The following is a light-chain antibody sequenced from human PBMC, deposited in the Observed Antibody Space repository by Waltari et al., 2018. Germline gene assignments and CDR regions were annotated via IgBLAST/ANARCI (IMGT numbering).Light chain of an antibody. J-gene: IGLJ1*01. CDR3: AAWDDSLSGFV. CDR1: RSNIGSNA. CDR2: TND. V-gene: IGLV1-44*01. Sequence: QSVLTQPPSASGTPGQRVTISCSGSRSNIGSNAVNWYQQVPGTAPKLLLYTNDQRPSGVPDRFSCSKSGTSASLASSGLQSEDEAGYYCAAWDDSLSGFVFRTGTKVTVL.